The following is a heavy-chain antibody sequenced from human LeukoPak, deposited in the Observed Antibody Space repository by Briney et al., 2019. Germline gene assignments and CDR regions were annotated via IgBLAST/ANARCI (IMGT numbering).Heavy chain of an antibody. CDR2: ISGSGGST. J-gene: IGHJ3*02. CDR3: AKAPTLYIVVVPDAFDI. CDR1: GFTFSSYA. D-gene: IGHD2-21*01. Sequence: GGSLRLSCAVSGFTFSSYAMSWVRQAPGKGLEWVSAISGSGGSTYYADSVKGRFTISRDNSKNTLYLQMNSLRAEDTAVYYCAKAPTLYIVVVPDAFDIWGQGTMVTVSS. V-gene: IGHV3-23*01.